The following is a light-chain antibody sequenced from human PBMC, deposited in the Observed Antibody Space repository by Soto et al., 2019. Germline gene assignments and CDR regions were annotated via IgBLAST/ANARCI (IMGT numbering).Light chain of an antibody. Sequence: EIVMTQSPANLSVSPGERATLSCRASQSVSSNLAWYQQKPGQGPRLLIYGASTRATGIPARFSGSGSGTEFTLTISSLQSEDFVVYYCQQYNKWPPYTFGQGTKVEIK. CDR3: QQYNKWPPYT. CDR1: QSVSSN. J-gene: IGKJ2*01. V-gene: IGKV3-15*01. CDR2: GAS.